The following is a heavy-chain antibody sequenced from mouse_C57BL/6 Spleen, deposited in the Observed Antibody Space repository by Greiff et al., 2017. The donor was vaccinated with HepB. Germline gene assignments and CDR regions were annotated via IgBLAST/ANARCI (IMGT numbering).Heavy chain of an antibody. V-gene: IGHV1-52*01. Sequence: QVQLQQPGAELVRPGSSVKLSCKASGYTFTSYWMHWVKQRPIQGLEWIGNIDPSDSETHYNQKFKDKATFTVDKSSSTTYMQLSSLTSEDSAVYYCAGTDYDSSYDYYAMDYWGQGTSVTVSS. CDR1: GYTFTSYW. D-gene: IGHD1-1*01. J-gene: IGHJ4*01. CDR3: AGTDYDSSYDYYAMDY. CDR2: IDPSDSET.